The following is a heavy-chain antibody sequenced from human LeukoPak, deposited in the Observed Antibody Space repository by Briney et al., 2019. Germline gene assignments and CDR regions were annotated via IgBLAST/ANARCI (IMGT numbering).Heavy chain of an antibody. D-gene: IGHD3-22*01. Sequence: GGSLRLSCAASGFTFSSYSMNWVRQAPGKGLEWVSSISSSSSYIYYADSVKGRFTISRDNSKNSLYLQMNSLRTEDTALYYCAEVLGYYDSSGYYQEGGFDYWGQGTLVTVSS. CDR3: AEVLGYYDSSGYYQEGGFDY. CDR2: ISSSSSYI. V-gene: IGHV3-21*04. J-gene: IGHJ4*02. CDR1: GFTFSSYS.